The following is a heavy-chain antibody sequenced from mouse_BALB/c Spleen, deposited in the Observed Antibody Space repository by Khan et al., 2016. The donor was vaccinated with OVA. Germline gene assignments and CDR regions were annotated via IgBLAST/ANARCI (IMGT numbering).Heavy chain of an antibody. CDR1: GYTFTSYW. D-gene: IGHD2-2*01. V-gene: IGHV1S81*02. CDR3: VRSTMVTTEFAY. J-gene: IGHJ3*01. CDR2: INPSNGRS. Sequence: QVQLQQPGAELVKPGASVKLSCKASGYTFTSYWMQWVKQRPGQGLEWIGEINPSNGRSNYNENFKSKATLTVDKSSTTAHMQLSSLTSEDSAVYYGVRSTMVTTEFAYWGQGTLVTVSA.